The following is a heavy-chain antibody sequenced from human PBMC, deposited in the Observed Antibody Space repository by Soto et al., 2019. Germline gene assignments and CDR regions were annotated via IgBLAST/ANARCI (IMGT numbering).Heavy chain of an antibody. D-gene: IGHD3-3*01. CDR1: GGTFSSYA. CDR3: ARERYDFWSGPPIDPSYYYYGMDV. V-gene: IGHV1-69*01. Sequence: QVQLVQSGAEVKKPGSSVKVSCKASGGTFSSYAISWVRQAPGQGLEWMGGIIPIFGTANYAQKFQGRVTITADESTSTAYMELSSLRSEDTAVYYCARERYDFWSGPPIDPSYYYYGMDVWGQGTTVTVSS. J-gene: IGHJ6*02. CDR2: IIPIFGTA.